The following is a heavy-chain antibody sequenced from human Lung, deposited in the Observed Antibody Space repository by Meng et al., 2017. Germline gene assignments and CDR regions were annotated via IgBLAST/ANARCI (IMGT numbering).Heavy chain of an antibody. J-gene: IGHJ4*02. Sequence: QVLRQQWGAGLLKPSETLSLTCVVSGGSFSDYYWSWIRQPPGKGLEWIGEINHSGSTNYNPSLESRATISVDTSQNNLSLKLSSVTAADSAVYYCARGPTTMAHDFDYWGQGTLVTVSS. V-gene: IGHV4-34*01. CDR3: ARGPTTMAHDFDY. D-gene: IGHD4-11*01. CDR1: GGSFSDYY. CDR2: INHSGST.